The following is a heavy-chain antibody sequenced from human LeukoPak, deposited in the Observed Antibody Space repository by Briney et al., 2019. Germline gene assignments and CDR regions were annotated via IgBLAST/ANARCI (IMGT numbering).Heavy chain of an antibody. V-gene: IGHV3-7*01. CDR1: GFTFSSYA. CDR3: ARVGATNYYYCYMDV. CDR2: IKQDGSEK. D-gene: IGHD3-10*01. Sequence: GGSLRLSCAASGFTFSSYAMSWVRQAPGKGLEWVANIKQDGSEKYYVDSVKGRFTISRDNAKNSLYLQMNSLRAEDTALYYCARVGATNYYYCYMDVWGKGTTVTVSS. J-gene: IGHJ6*03.